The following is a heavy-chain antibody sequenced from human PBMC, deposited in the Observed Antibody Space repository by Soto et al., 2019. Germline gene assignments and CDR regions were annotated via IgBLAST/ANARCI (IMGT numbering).Heavy chain of an antibody. V-gene: IGHV3-23*01. CDR1: GFTFSSYA. CDR2: ISGSGGST. J-gene: IGHJ4*02. D-gene: IGHD3-22*01. Sequence: EVQLLESGGGLVQPGGSLRLSCAASGFTFSSYAMSWVGQATGKGLEWVSAISGSGGSTYYADSVKGRFTISRDNSKNTLYLQMNSLRDEDTAVYYCAKDWYYDSSGTIDYWGQGTLVTVSS. CDR3: AKDWYYDSSGTIDY.